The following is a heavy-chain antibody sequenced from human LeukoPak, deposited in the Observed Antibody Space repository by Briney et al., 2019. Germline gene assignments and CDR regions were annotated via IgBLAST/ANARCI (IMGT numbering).Heavy chain of an antibody. Sequence: GGSLRLSCAGSGFTFSSYSMNWVGQAPGKGREWVSSISGTSDYIYYAESVKGRFTISRDNGQNSLYLQMNSLRAEDTAVYYCAREGGSNAFDIWGQGTMVTVSS. J-gene: IGHJ3*02. CDR2: ISGTSDYI. D-gene: IGHD3-16*01. V-gene: IGHV3-21*06. CDR3: AREGGSNAFDI. CDR1: GFTFSSYS.